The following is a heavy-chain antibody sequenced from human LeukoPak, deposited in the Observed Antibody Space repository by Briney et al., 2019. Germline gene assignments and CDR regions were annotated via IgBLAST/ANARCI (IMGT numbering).Heavy chain of an antibody. CDR1: GGSISSYY. V-gene: IGHV4-59*05. Sequence: PSETLSLTCTVSGGSISSYYWSWIRQPPGKGLEWIGSIYYSGSTYYNPSLKSRVTISVDTSKNQFSLKLSSVTAADTAVYYCARMGSSSFDYWGQGTLVTVSS. D-gene: IGHD6-13*01. CDR2: IYYSGST. CDR3: ARMGSSSFDY. J-gene: IGHJ4*02.